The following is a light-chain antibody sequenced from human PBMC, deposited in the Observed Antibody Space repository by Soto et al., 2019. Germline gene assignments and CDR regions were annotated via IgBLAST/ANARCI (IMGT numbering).Light chain of an antibody. Sequence: QSVLTQPASVSGSPGQSIALSCTGTRSDVGGYNSVSWYQQHPGKAPKVMIYDVSNRPSGVSNRFSGSKSGNTASLTISGLQAEYEADYYCGSYTSSSTLVFGGGTKLTVL. CDR3: GSYTSSSTLV. J-gene: IGLJ2*01. CDR2: DVS. V-gene: IGLV2-14*01. CDR1: RSDVGGYNS.